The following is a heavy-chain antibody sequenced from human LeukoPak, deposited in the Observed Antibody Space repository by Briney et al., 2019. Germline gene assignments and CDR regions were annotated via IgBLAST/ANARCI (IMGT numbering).Heavy chain of an antibody. CDR2: ISHSNSYI. D-gene: IGHD3/OR15-3a*01. V-gene: IGHV3-21*01. Sequence: GGSLRLSCAASGFTFSSYSMNWVRQAPGKGLEWVSSISHSNSYIYYADSVKGRFTISRDNARNSLYLQMNSLRAEDTAVYYCARAQSTGGLVPLYFNYWGQGTLVTVSS. CDR3: ARAQSTGGLVPLYFNY. CDR1: GFTFSSYS. J-gene: IGHJ4*02.